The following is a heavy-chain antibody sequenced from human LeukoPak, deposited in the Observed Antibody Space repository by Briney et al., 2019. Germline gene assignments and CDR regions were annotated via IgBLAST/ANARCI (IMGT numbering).Heavy chain of an antibody. V-gene: IGHV3-15*01. CDR3: TTARVGF. CDR2: IKTEPAGGTT. J-gene: IGHJ4*02. Sequence: GGSLRLSCAASGFTFSDAWMSWVRQAPGKGLEWVARIKTEPAGGTTDYAGPVKDRFSISRDDSKNRVYLHMDSLKVEDTAVYYCTTARVGFWGQGTLVTVSS. D-gene: IGHD2-2*01. CDR1: GFTFSDAW.